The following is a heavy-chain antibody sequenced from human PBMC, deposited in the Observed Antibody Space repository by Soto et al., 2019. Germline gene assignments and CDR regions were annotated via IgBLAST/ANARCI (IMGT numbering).Heavy chain of an antibody. CDR3: ARVGTYYYDSSGYFFDY. D-gene: IGHD3-22*01. CDR1: GFTVSSNY. CDR2: IYSGGST. Sequence: GGSLRLSCAASGFTVSSNYMGWVRQAPGKGLEWVSVIYSGGSTYYADSVKGRFTISRDNSKNTLYLQMNSLRAEDTAVYYCARVGTYYYDSSGYFFDYWGQGTLVTVSS. J-gene: IGHJ4*02. V-gene: IGHV3-53*01.